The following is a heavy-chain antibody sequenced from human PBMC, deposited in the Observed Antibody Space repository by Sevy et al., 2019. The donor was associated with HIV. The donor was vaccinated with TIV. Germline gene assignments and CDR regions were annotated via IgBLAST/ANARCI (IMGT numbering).Heavy chain of an antibody. V-gene: IGHV3-7*01. CDR1: GFTFSSYW. Sequence: GGSLRLSCAASGFTFSSYWMSWVRQAPGKGLEWVANIKQDGSEKYYVDSVKGRFTISRDNAKNSLYLQMNSQRAEDTAVYYCARDLTYYYDSSGYYYRHYYYGMDVWGQGTTVTVSS. J-gene: IGHJ6*02. CDR2: IKQDGSEK. CDR3: ARDLTYYYDSSGYYYRHYYYGMDV. D-gene: IGHD3-22*01.